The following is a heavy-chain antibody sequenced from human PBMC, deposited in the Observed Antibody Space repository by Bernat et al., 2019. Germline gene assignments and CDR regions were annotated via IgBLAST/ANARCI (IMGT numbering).Heavy chain of an antibody. J-gene: IGHJ4*02. CDR1: GYTFTSYG. CDR2: ISAYNGNT. CDR3: ARVSGMGLHLGELSLYPFDY. V-gene: IGHV1-18*01. D-gene: IGHD3-16*02. Sequence: QVQLVQSGAEVKKPGASVKVSCKASGYTFTSYGISWVRQAPGQGLEWMGWISAYNGNTNYAQKLQGRVTMTTDTSTSTAYMELRSLRSDDTAVYYCARVSGMGLHLGELSLYPFDYWGQGTLVTVSS.